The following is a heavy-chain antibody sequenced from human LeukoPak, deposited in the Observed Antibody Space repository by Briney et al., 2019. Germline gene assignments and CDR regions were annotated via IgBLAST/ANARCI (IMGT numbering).Heavy chain of an antibody. Sequence: GGSLRLSCAASGFTFSSYAMSWVRQAPGKGLEWVSAISGSGGSTYYADSVKGRFTISRDNSKNTLYLQMNSLRAEDTAVYYCAKDPSSSLRYFDWTLDYWGQGTLVTVSS. D-gene: IGHD3-9*01. J-gene: IGHJ4*02. CDR1: GFTFSSYA. V-gene: IGHV3-23*01. CDR2: ISGSGGST. CDR3: AKDPSSSLRYFDWTLDY.